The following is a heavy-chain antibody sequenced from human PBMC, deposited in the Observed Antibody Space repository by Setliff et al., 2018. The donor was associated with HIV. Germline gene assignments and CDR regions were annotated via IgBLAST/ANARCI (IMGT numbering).Heavy chain of an antibody. CDR2: IKPDTGGT. CDR1: GYTFTVYY. D-gene: IGHD2-15*01. J-gene: IGHJ6*03. V-gene: IGHV1-2*02. CDR3: ARDHVVCSGGTCRSDDPYYYYYMNV. Sequence: ASVKVSCKASGYTFTVYYMHWVRQAPGQGLEWMGWIKPDTGGTDYAQKFQGRVTMTMDTSTTTAYMELSGLKSDDTAVYYCARDHVVCSGGTCRSDDPYYYYYMNVWGQGTTVTVSS.